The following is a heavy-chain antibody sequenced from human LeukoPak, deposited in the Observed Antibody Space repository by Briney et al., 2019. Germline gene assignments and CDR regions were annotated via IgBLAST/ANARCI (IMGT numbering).Heavy chain of an antibody. CDR3: ARHWELLEGDYYYYYMDV. CDR1: GGSLSSYY. V-gene: IGHV4-4*09. Sequence: SETLSLTCTVSGGSLSSYYWSWIRQPPGKGLEWIGYIYTSGSTNYNPSLKSRVTISVDTSKNQFSLKLSSVTAADTAVYYCARHWELLEGDYYYYYMDVWGKGTTVNVSS. J-gene: IGHJ6*03. D-gene: IGHD1-26*01. CDR2: IYTSGST.